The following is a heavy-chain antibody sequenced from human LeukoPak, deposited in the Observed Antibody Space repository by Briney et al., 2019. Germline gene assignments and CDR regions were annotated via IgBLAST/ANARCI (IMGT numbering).Heavy chain of an antibody. D-gene: IGHD3-10*01. CDR3: ARDRLLWFGELLVFAGMDV. V-gene: IGHV4-31*03. CDR1: GGSISSGGYY. Sequence: SETLSLTCTVSGGSISSGGYYWSWIRQHPGKGLEWIGYIYYSGSTYYNPSLKSRVTISVDTSKNQFSLKLSSVTAADTAVYYCARDRLLWFGELLVFAGMDVWGQGTTVTVSS. CDR2: IYYSGST. J-gene: IGHJ6*02.